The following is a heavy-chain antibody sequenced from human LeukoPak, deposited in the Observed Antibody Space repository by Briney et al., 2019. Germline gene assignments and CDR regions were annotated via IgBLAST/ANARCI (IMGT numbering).Heavy chain of an antibody. J-gene: IGHJ5*02. CDR3: ARRLTQYDCFDP. CDR1: GDSVSNKNTA. Sequence: SQTLSLTCAISGDSVSNKNTAWNWIRQSPSRGLEWLERTYYRSKWHNTYAASVKSRITINPDTSKNQFSLHLNSVTPEDTAVYYCARRLTQYDCFDPWGQGILVTVSS. V-gene: IGHV6-1*01. CDR2: TYYRSKWHN. D-gene: IGHD2-2*01.